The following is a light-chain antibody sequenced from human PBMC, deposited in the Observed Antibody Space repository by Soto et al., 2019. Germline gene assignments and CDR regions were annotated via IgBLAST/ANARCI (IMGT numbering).Light chain of an antibody. J-gene: IGKJ5*01. CDR2: GAS. Sequence: EIVLTQSPVTLSLSPGERATLSCGASQSVSSSLAWYQQKPGQAPRLLIYGASTRATGIPARFSGSGSGTDFTLTISRLEPEDFAVYYCQEYDGAPITFGLGTRLEIK. CDR1: QSVSSS. CDR3: QEYDGAPIT. V-gene: IGKV3-20*01.